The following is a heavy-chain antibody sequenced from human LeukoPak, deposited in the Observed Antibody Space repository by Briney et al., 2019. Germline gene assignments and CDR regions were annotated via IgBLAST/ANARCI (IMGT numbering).Heavy chain of an antibody. CDR2: MNPNSGNT. CDR1: GYTFTSYD. CDR3: ARYSGYSHGYGH. V-gene: IGHV1-8*01. J-gene: IGHJ4*02. Sequence: GASVKVSCKASGYTFTSYDINWVRQATGQGLEWMGWMNPNSGNTGYAQKFQGRVTMTRNTSISTAYMELSSLRSEDTAVYYCARYSGYSHGYGHWGQGTLVTVSS. D-gene: IGHD5-18*01.